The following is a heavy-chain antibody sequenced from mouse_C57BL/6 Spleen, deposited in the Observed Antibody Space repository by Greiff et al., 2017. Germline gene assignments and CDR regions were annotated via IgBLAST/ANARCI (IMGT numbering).Heavy chain of an antibody. V-gene: IGHV1-61*01. D-gene: IGHD1-1*01. CDR2: IYPSDSET. CDR3: ASRGGSSYVDAMDY. J-gene: IGHJ4*01. CDR1: GYTFTSYW. Sequence: QVQLKQPGAELVRPGSSVKLSCKASGYTFTSYWMDWVKQRPGQGLEWIGNIYPSDSETHYNQKFKDKATLTVDKSSSTAYMQLSSLTSEDSAVYYCASRGGSSYVDAMDYWGQGTSVTVSS.